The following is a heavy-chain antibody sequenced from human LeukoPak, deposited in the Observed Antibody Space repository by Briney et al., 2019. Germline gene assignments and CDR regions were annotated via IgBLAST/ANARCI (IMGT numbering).Heavy chain of an antibody. J-gene: IGHJ3*02. CDR3: ASLGHYDFWSGFYPDAFAI. D-gene: IGHD3-3*01. V-gene: IGHV4-59*01. CDR2: IYYSGST. Sequence: SETLSLTCTVSGGSISSYYWSWIRQPPGNGLEWMGYIYYSGSTNYNPSLKSRVTISVDTSKNQFSLKLSSVTAADTAVYYCASLGHYDFWSGFYPDAFAIWGQGTMVTVSS. CDR1: GGSISSYY.